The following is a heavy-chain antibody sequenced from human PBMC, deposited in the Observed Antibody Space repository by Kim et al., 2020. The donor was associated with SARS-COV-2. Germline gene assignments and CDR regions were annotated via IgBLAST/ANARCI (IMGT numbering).Heavy chain of an antibody. J-gene: IGHJ5*02. CDR3: ARLWSGPHRDWFDP. CDR2: IIPIFGTA. CDR1: GGTFSSYA. V-gene: IGHV1-69*13. D-gene: IGHD3-3*01. Sequence: SVKVSCKASGGTFSSYAISWVRQAPGQGLEWMGGIIPIFGTANYAQKFQGRVTITADESTSTAYMELSSLRSEDTAVYYCARLWSGPHRDWFDPWGQGTLVTVSS.